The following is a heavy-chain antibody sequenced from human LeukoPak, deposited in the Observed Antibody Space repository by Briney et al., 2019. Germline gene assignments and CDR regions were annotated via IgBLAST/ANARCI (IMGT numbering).Heavy chain of an antibody. Sequence: PGGSLRLSCAASGFTFSSYAMSWVRQAPGKGLEWVSAISGSGGSTYYADSVKGRFTISRDNSKNTLYLQMNSLRAEDTAVYYCAKGYSYGYGRDGYNFNFDYWGQGTLVTVSS. J-gene: IGHJ4*02. CDR2: ISGSGGST. D-gene: IGHD5-18*01. V-gene: IGHV3-23*01. CDR3: AKGYSYGYGRDGYNFNFDY. CDR1: GFTFSSYA.